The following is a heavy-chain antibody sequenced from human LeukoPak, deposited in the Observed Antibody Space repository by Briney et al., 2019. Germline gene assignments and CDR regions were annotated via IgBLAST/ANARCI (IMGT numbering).Heavy chain of an antibody. D-gene: IGHD5-24*01. CDR3: AREAGDGYNLGAFDI. J-gene: IGHJ3*02. CDR2: IIPIFGTA. V-gene: IGHV1-69*13. CDR1: GGTFSSYA. Sequence: GASVKVSCKASGGTFSSYAISWVRQAPGQGLEWMGGIIPIFGTANYAQKFQGRVTITADESTSTAYMELSSLRSEDMAVYYCAREAGDGYNLGAFDIWGQGTMVTVSS.